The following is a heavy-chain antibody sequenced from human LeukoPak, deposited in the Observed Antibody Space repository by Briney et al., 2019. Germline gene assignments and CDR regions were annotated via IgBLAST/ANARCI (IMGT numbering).Heavy chain of an antibody. Sequence: SETLSLTCAVYGGSFSGYYWSRIRQPPGKGLEWIGEINHSGSTNYNPSLKSRVTISVDTSKNQFSLKLSSVTAADTAVYYCARGPYYDILTGYRALDYWGQGTLVTVSS. D-gene: IGHD3-9*01. J-gene: IGHJ4*02. CDR2: INHSGST. CDR1: GGSFSGYY. V-gene: IGHV4-34*01. CDR3: ARGPYYDILTGYRALDY.